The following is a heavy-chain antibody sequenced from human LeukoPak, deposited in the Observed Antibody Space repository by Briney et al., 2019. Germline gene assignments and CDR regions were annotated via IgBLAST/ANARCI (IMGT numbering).Heavy chain of an antibody. D-gene: IGHD1-14*01. J-gene: IGHJ6*03. V-gene: IGHV3-15*01. CDR1: GFTFSNAW. Sequence: GGSLRLSCAASGFTFSNAWMSWVRQAPGKGLEWVSRINSKTDGGTTDYAAPVKGRFTISRDDSKNTLYLQMNSLKTEDTAVYYCTTSSNRVYYYYYYMDVWGKGTTVTISS. CDR2: INSKTDGGTT. CDR3: TTSSNRVYYYYYYMDV.